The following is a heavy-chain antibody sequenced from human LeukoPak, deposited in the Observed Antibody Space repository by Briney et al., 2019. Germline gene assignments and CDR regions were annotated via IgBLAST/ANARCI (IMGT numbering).Heavy chain of an antibody. CDR3: ARDPPPINLGYGRIFDY. V-gene: IGHV1-18*01. CDR1: GYTFTSYG. CDR2: ISAYNGNT. J-gene: IGHJ4*02. Sequence: ASVTVSCKASGYTFTSYGISWVRQAPGQGLEWMGWISAYNGNTNYAQKLQGRVTMTTDTSTSTAYMELRSLRSDDTAVYYCARDPPPINLGYGRIFDYWGQGTLVTVSS. D-gene: IGHD4-17*01.